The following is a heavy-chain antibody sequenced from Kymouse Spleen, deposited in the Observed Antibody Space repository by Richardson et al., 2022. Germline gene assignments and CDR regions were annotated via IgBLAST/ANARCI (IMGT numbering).Heavy chain of an antibody. J-gene: IGHJ6*02. V-gene: IGHV3-15*01. CDR3: TTAYYYGSGSYFHYYGMDV. Sequence: EVQLVESGGGLVKPGGSLRLSCAASGFTFSNAWMSWVRQAPGKGLEWVGRIKSKTDGGTTDYAAPVKGRFTISRDDSKNTLYLQMNSLKTEDTAVYYCTTAYYYGSGSYFHYYGMDVWGQGTTVTVSS. CDR2: IKSKTDGGTT. CDR1: GFTFSNAW. D-gene: IGHD3-10*01.